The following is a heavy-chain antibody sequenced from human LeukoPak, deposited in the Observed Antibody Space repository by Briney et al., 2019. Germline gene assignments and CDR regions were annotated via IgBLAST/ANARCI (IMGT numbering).Heavy chain of an antibody. V-gene: IGHV3-33*01. CDR3: ARQGVLRFLEWLLPFDY. J-gene: IGHJ4*02. Sequence: AGGSLRLSCAASGFTFSSYGMHWVRQAPGKGLEWVAVIWYDGSNKYYADSVKGRFTISRDNSKNTLYLQMNSLRAEDTAVYYCARQGVLRFLEWLLPFDYWGQGTLVTVSS. D-gene: IGHD3-3*01. CDR1: GFTFSSYG. CDR2: IWYDGSNK.